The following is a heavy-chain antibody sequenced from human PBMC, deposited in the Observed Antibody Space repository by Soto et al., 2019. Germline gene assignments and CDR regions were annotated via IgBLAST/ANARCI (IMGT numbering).Heavy chain of an antibody. Sequence: SETLSLTCTVSGGSISSGDYYWGWIRQPPGKGLEWIGYIYYSGSTYYNPSLKSRVTISVDTSKNQFSLKLSSVTAADTSVYYCARYCGGDCYPSRGMDVWGQGTTVTVSS. J-gene: IGHJ6*02. D-gene: IGHD2-21*02. V-gene: IGHV4-30-4*01. CDR1: GGSISSGDYY. CDR3: ARYCGGDCYPSRGMDV. CDR2: IYYSGST.